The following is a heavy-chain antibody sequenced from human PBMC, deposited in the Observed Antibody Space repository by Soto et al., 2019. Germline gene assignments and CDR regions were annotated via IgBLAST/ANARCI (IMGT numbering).Heavy chain of an antibody. CDR2: INAGNGNT. J-gene: IGHJ2*01. D-gene: IGHD2-21*02. V-gene: IGHV1-3*01. CDR1: GYTFTSYA. CDR3: GKSVVTAQNWYFDL. Sequence: VKVSCKASGYTFTSYAMHWVRQAPGQRLEWMGWINAGNGNTKYSEKFQGRVTITRDTSADTAHMELSSLRSEDTAIYYCGKSVVTAQNWYFDLWGRGTLVTVSS.